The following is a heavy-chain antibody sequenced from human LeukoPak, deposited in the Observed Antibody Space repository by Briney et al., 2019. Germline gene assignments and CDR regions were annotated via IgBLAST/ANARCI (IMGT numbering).Heavy chain of an antibody. Sequence: TSETLSLTCTVSGGSISSYYWSWIRQPPGKGLEWIGYIYYSGSTNYNPSLKSRVTISVDTSKNQFSLKLSSVTAADTAVYYCARVQESQIDYYFDYWGQGTLVTVSP. CDR3: ARVQESQIDYYFDY. CDR2: IYYSGST. D-gene: IGHD3-9*01. V-gene: IGHV4-59*01. J-gene: IGHJ4*02. CDR1: GGSISSYY.